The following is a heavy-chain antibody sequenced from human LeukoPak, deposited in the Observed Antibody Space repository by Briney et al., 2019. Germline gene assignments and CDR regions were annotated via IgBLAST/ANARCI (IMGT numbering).Heavy chain of an antibody. Sequence: PGGSLRLSCAASGFTFSSYGMHWVRQAPGKGLEWVTIIWYDGSNKYYADSVKGRFTISRDNSKNTVYLQMNSLRAEDTAVYYCARGVTTLGAFDIWGQGTVVTVSS. D-gene: IGHD4-17*01. CDR2: IWYDGSNK. J-gene: IGHJ3*02. CDR3: ARGVTTLGAFDI. V-gene: IGHV3-33*01. CDR1: GFTFSSYG.